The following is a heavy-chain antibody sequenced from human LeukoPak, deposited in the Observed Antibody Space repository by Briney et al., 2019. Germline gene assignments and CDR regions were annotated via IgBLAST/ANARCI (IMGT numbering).Heavy chain of an antibody. CDR3: ARGRDHYDSSGYYFDY. CDR2: IYYSRST. V-gene: IGHV4-30-4*08. Sequence: PSETLSLTCTVSGGSISSGDYYWSWIRQPPGKGLEWIGYIYYSRSTYYNPSLKSRVTISVDTSKNQFSLKLSSVTAADTAVYYCARGRDHYDSSGYYFDYWGQGTLVTVSS. CDR1: GGSISSGDYY. D-gene: IGHD3-22*01. J-gene: IGHJ4*02.